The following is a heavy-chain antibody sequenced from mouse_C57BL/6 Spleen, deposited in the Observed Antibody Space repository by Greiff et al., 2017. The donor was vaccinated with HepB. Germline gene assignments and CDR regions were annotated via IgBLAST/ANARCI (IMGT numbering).Heavy chain of an antibody. Sequence: EVKLVESGGDLVKPGGSLKLSCAASGFTFSSYGMSWVRQTPDKRLEWVATISSGGSYTYYPDSVKGRFTISRDNAKNTLYLQMSSLKSEDTAMYYCARRQLRQYYFDYWGQGTTLTVSS. J-gene: IGHJ2*01. CDR3: ARRQLRQYYFDY. CDR1: GFTFSSYG. V-gene: IGHV5-6*02. D-gene: IGHD3-2*02. CDR2: ISSGGSYT.